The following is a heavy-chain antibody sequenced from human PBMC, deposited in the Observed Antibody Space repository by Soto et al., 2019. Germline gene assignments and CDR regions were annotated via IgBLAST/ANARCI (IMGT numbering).Heavy chain of an antibody. CDR1: GGSIRSYC. CDR3: ASHASSSWYYFDY. J-gene: IGHJ4*02. V-gene: IGHV4-59*08. CDR2: ICNSGTT. Sequence: SETLSLTCTVSGGSIRSYCWTWIRQPPGEGLEWIGCICNSGTTNYNPSLKSRVTISVDTSKKQFSLKLSSVTAADTAVYYCASHASSSWYYFDYWGQGTLVTVSS. D-gene: IGHD6-13*01.